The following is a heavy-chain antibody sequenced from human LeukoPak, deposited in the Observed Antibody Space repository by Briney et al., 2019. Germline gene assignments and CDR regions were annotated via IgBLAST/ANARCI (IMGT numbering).Heavy chain of an antibody. D-gene: IGHD6-13*01. J-gene: IGHJ4*02. V-gene: IGHV4-59*01. CDR1: GGSISSYY. CDR3: ARMAAAGTDY. CDR2: IYYSGST. Sequence: SETLSLTCTVSGGSISSYYWSWIRQPPGKGLEWIGYIYYSGSTNYNPSLKSRVTISVDTSKNQFSLKLSPVTAADTAVYYCARMAAAGTDYWGQGTLVTVSS.